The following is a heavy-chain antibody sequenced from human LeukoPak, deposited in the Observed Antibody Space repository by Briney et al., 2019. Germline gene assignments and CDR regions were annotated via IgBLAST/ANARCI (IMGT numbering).Heavy chain of an antibody. Sequence: GGSLRLSCAASGFMFSSYEMNWVRQAPGKGLEWVANIKEDGTEQYYVDSVKGRFTISRDNAKNSLYLQMNSLRAEDTAVYYCARDFRSSRGHYYLDVWGKGTTVTVSS. CDR1: GFMFSSYE. J-gene: IGHJ6*03. D-gene: IGHD6-13*01. CDR3: ARDFRSSRGHYYLDV. V-gene: IGHV3-7*01. CDR2: IKEDGTEQ.